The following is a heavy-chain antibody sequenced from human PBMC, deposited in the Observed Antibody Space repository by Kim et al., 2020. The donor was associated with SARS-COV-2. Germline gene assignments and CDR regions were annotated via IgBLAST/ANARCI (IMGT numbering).Heavy chain of an antibody. CDR3: TKGSGWLTDL. Sequence: SETLSLTCTASGGSVSSGSYYWNWIRQPPGKGLEWIGYMYSSGSTNYNPSLKSRVTISIDTYRNLFSLKLSSVSAADTAVYYCTKGSGWLTDLWGRGTLV. V-gene: IGHV4-61*01. CDR2: MYSSGST. CDR1: GGSVSSGSYY. J-gene: IGHJ2*01. D-gene: IGHD5-12*01.